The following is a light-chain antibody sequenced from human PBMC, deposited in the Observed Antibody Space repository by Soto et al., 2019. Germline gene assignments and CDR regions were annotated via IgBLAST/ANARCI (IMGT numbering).Light chain of an antibody. CDR1: QSIRND. J-gene: IGKJ1*01. CDR2: DAS. CDR3: HQYNNWPPWT. Sequence: DIVMTQSPATLSVSPGERASLSCRASQSIRNDLAWYQQKPGQAPRLLIYDASTRATGIPARFSGSGSGTEFSLTISSLQSDDFAIYYCHQYNNWPPWTFGQGTKVEI. V-gene: IGKV3D-15*01.